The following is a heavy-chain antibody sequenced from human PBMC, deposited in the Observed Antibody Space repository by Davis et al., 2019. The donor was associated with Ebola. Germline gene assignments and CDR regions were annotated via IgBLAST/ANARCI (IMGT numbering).Heavy chain of an antibody. J-gene: IGHJ4*02. V-gene: IGHV1-69*04. Sequence: SVKVSCKASGGTFSSYAISWVRQAPGQGLEWMGRIIPILGIANYAQKFQGRVTITADKSTSTAYMELSSLRSEDTAVYYCATFDRGYCSGGSCYRWGQGTLVTVSS. D-gene: IGHD2-15*01. CDR2: IIPILGIA. CDR1: GGTFSSYA. CDR3: ATFDRGYCSGGSCYR.